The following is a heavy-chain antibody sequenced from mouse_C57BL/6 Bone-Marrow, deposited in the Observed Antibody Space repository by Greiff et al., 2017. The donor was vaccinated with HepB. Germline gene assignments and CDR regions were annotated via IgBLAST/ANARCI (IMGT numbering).Heavy chain of an antibody. J-gene: IGHJ4*01. CDR1: GYTFTSYW. CDR2: IDPGNSDT. V-gene: IGHV1-5*01. D-gene: IGHD2-4*01. CDR3: TVLYYDYYYAMDY. Sequence: VQLQQSGTVLARPGASVKMSCKTSGYTFTSYWMHWVKQRPGQGLEWIGAIDPGNSDTSYNQKFKGKAKLTAVTSASTAYMELSSLTNEDSAVYYCTVLYYDYYYAMDYWGQGTSVTVSS.